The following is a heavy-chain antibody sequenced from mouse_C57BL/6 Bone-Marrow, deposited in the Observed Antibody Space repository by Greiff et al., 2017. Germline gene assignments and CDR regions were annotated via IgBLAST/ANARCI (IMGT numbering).Heavy chain of an antibody. D-gene: IGHD4-1*01. CDR3: AREDWDGDAMDY. CDR2: ISDGGSYT. V-gene: IGHV5-4*01. Sequence: EVQLVESGGGLVKPGGSLKLSCAASGFTFSSYAMSWVRQTPETRLEWVATISDGGSYTYYPDNVKGRFTISRDNAKNNLYLQRSHLTSEDTAMYYCAREDWDGDAMDYWGQGTSVTVSS. CDR1: GFTFSSYA. J-gene: IGHJ4*01.